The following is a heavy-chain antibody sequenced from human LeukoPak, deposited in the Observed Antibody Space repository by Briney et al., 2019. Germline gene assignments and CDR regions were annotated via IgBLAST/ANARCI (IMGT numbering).Heavy chain of an antibody. J-gene: IGHJ4*02. CDR1: GYSFMRYD. Sequence: ASVKVSCRASGYSFMRYDLNWVRQATGQGLEWMGWMNPNSGNTGYAQKFQGRVTITRNTSINTAYMELSSLRSDDTAVYYCARGRYYFDYWGQGTPITVSS. V-gene: IGHV1-8*03. CDR3: ARGRYYFDY. CDR2: MNPNSGNT.